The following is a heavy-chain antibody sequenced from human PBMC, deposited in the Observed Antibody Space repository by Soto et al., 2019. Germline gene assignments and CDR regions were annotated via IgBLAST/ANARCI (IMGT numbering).Heavy chain of an antibody. D-gene: IGHD6-13*01. CDR1: GYTFTNFA. Sequence: QAQVAQSGAEEKKPGASVKVSCKASGYTFTNFAIHWVRQAPGQRLEWMGWINAANGDTKYSQKFQDRITVTSDTSAATAYKQLNSLRSEDAAVYYCAGWGYSTERVQNGMDDRGQGTTVTVSS. J-gene: IGHJ6*02. CDR3: AGWGYSTERVQNGMDD. V-gene: IGHV1-3*05. CDR2: INAANGDT.